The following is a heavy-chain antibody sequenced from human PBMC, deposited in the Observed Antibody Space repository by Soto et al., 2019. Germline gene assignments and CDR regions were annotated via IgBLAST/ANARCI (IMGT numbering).Heavy chain of an antibody. CDR3: ARGGLDTPYGMDV. V-gene: IGHV3-33*01. J-gene: IGHJ6*02. CDR1: GFTFSSYG. CDR2: IWYDGSNK. D-gene: IGHD3-16*01. Sequence: QVQLVESGGGVVQPGRSLRLSCAASGFTFSSYGMHWVRQAPGKGLEWVAVIWYDGSNKYYADSVKGRFNISRENSKNTLYLQMNSLRAEDTAVYYCARGGLDTPYGMDVWGQGTTVTVSS.